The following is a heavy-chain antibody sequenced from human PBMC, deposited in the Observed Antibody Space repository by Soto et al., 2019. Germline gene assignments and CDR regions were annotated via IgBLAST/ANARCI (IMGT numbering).Heavy chain of an antibody. Sequence: GESLKISCKGSGYSFTSYWISWVRQMPGKGLEWMGRIDPSDSYTNYSPSFQGHVTISADKSISTAYLQWSSLKASDTAMYYCARLHYDSSGSYAFDIWGQGTMVTVS. J-gene: IGHJ3*02. CDR2: IDPSDSYT. D-gene: IGHD3-22*01. V-gene: IGHV5-10-1*01. CDR1: GYSFTSYW. CDR3: ARLHYDSSGSYAFDI.